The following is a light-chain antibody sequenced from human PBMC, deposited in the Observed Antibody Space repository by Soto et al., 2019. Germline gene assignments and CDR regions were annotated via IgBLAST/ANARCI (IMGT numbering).Light chain of an antibody. J-gene: IGLJ1*01. CDR1: SSNIGSNY. CDR3: CSFALSGTNV. CDR2: SNN. Sequence: QSVLTQPPSASGTPGQRVTISCSGSSSNIGSNYVFWYQQFPGTAPKLLIYSNNQRPSGVPDRFSGSKAGNTASLTISGLQAEDEADYYCCSFALSGTNVFGTGTKLTVL. V-gene: IGLV1-47*02.